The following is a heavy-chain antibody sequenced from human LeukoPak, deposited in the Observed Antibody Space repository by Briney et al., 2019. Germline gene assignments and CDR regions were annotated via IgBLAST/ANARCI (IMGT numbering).Heavy chain of an antibody. D-gene: IGHD6-19*01. V-gene: IGHV4-4*07. CDR3: ARDTTVASGMQF. CDR2: VVTTTT. Sequence: PSETLSLTCTVSGGSISTYSWTWVRQSPGKGLEWIGSVVTTTTNYSPALRSRVAISVHTSKNQFPLRLESVTTADTAVYYCARDTTVASGMQFWGQGALVTVSS. J-gene: IGHJ4*02. CDR1: GGSISTYS.